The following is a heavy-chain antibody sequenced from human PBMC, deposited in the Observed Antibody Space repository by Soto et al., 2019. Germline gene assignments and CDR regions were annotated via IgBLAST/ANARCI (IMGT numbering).Heavy chain of an antibody. CDR2: INHSGNT. D-gene: IGHD1-26*01. CDR3: ARHHVRGRTIAGAAEF. Sequence: SETLSLTCAVYGKSLSGYYWSWIRQPPGKALEWIGEINHSGNTNYNPSLKSRVTISVDTSKNQLFLNLTSVTAADTAMYYCARHHVRGRTIAGAAEFCGQGAIVTV. J-gene: IGHJ4*02. CDR1: GKSLSGYY. V-gene: IGHV4-34*01.